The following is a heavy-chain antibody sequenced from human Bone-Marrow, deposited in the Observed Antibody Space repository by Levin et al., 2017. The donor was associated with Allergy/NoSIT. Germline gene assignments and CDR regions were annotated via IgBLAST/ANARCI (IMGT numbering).Heavy chain of an antibody. CDR1: GFTFSDYY. CDR3: ARVPRARPGGDHWFDP. V-gene: IGHV3-11*06. CDR2: ISSSSSYT. J-gene: IGHJ5*02. D-gene: IGHD3-16*01. Sequence: LSLTCAASGFTFSDYYMSWIRQAPGKGLEWVSYISSSSSYTNYADSVKGRFTISRDNAKNSLYLQMNSLRAEDTAVYYCARVPRARPGGDHWFDPWGQGTLVTVSS.